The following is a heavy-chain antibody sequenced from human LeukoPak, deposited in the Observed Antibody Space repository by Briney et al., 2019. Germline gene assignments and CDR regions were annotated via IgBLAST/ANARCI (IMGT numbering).Heavy chain of an antibody. J-gene: IGHJ6*02. V-gene: IGHV5-51*01. CDR3: AREGVSLIGPRGVPYYYYGMDV. D-gene: IGHD3-10*01. Sequence: GESLKISGKGSGYSFTSYWIGWVRQMPGKGLEWMGIIYPGDSDTRYSPSFQGQVTISADKSISTAYLQWSSLKASDTAMYYCAREGVSLIGPRGVPYYYYGMDVWGQGTTVTVSS. CDR2: IYPGDSDT. CDR1: GYSFTSYW.